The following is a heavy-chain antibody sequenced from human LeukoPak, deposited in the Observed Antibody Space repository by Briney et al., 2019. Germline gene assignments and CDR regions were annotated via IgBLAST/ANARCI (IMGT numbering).Heavy chain of an antibody. CDR3: ARDGGEARFDY. J-gene: IGHJ4*02. D-gene: IGHD2-15*01. Sequence: SETLSLTCAVSGGSISSCGYSWSWIPQPPGKGLQWIGVIYRSGSTYYNPSLKSRVTISVDRSKNQFSLKLSSVTAADTAVYYCARDGGEARFDYWGQGTLVTVSS. V-gene: IGHV4-30-2*01. CDR1: GGSISSCGYS. CDR2: IYRSGST.